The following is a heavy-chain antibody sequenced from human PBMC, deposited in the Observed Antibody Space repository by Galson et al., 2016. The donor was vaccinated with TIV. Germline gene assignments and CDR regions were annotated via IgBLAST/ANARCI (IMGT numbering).Heavy chain of an antibody. CDR3: AKGSSIDY. CDR2: ISGSDGDT. D-gene: IGHD4-11*01. J-gene: IGHJ4*02. CDR1: GFSFSTYE. Sequence: SLRLSCAASGFSFSTYEMSWVRQAPGKGLEWVSTISGSDGDTHYADSVKGRFTISRDNSKNTLYLQMNSLRAEDTAVYYCAKGSSIDYCGQGILVTVSP. V-gene: IGHV3-23*01.